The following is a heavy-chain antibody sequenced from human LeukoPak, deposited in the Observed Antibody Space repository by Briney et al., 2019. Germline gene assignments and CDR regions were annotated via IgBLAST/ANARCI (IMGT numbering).Heavy chain of an antibody. CDR1: GFTFDDYA. J-gene: IGHJ6*03. CDR3: TKGGFQLDGYMDV. D-gene: IGHD3/OR15-3a*01. Sequence: PGGSLRLSCAASGFTFDDYAMHWVRQAPGKGLEWVSGITWNSGSIGYADSVKGRFTISRDNAKNSPYLQMNSLRVEDMALYYCTKGGFQLDGYMDVWGKGTTVTVSS. CDR2: ITWNSGSI. V-gene: IGHV3-9*03.